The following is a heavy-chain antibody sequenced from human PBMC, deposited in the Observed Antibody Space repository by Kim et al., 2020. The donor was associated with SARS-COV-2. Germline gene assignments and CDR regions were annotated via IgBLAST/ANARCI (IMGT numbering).Heavy chain of an antibody. CDR3: ARGYGSGSYGLDY. V-gene: IGHV1-46*04. CDR1: GYIFTRYY. D-gene: IGHD3-10*01. J-gene: IGHJ4*02. CDR2: INPGGGST. Sequence: ASVKVSCKASGYIFTRYYMHWVRQAPGQRLEWMGIINPGGGSTSYAQKLQGRVTMTRDTPTSTVYMELSSLRSEDTAVYYCARGYGSGSYGLDYWGQGTLVTVSS.